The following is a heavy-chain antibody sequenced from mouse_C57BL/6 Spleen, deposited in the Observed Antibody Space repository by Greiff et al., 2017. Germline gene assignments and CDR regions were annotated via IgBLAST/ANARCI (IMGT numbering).Heavy chain of an antibody. Sequence: EVQLQQSGPELVKPGASVKISCKASGYSFTGYYMNWVKQSPEKSLEWIGEINPSTGGTTYNQKFKAKATLTVDKSSSTAYMQLKSLTSEDSAVYYCVYYYGSSYRYFEVWGTGTTVTVSS. CDR3: VYYYGSSYRYFEV. V-gene: IGHV1-42*01. J-gene: IGHJ1*03. CDR1: GYSFTGYY. CDR2: INPSTGGT. D-gene: IGHD1-1*01.